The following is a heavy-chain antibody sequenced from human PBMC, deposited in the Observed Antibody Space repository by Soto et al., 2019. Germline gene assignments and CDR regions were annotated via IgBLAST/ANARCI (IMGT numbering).Heavy chain of an antibody. J-gene: IGHJ6*02. V-gene: IGHV3-48*01. CDR2: ISSSSSTI. CDR3: ARVGDTYYYDSSGYIYYYYGMDV. Sequence: GGSLRLSCAASGFPFSSYSMNWVRQAPGKGLEWVSYISSSSSTIYYADSVKGRFTISRDNAKNSLYLQMNSLRAEDTAVYYCARVGDTYYYDSSGYIYYYYGMDVWGQGTTVTVSS. CDR1: GFPFSSYS. D-gene: IGHD3-22*01.